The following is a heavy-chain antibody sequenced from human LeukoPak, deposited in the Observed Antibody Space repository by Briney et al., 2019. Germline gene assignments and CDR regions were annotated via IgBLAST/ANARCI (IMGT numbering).Heavy chain of an antibody. CDR2: INPNSGGT. D-gene: IGHD2-2*01. CDR1: GYTFTSYA. CDR3: ARGYCSSTSCYPNRYSYYYYYMDV. V-gene: IGHV1-2*02. Sequence: ASVKVSCKASGYTFTSYAMNWVRQAPGPGLEWMGWINPNSGGTNYAQKFQGRATMTRDTSISTAYMELSRLRSDDTAVYYCARGYCSSTSCYPNRYSYYYYYMDVWGKGTTVTVSS. J-gene: IGHJ6*03.